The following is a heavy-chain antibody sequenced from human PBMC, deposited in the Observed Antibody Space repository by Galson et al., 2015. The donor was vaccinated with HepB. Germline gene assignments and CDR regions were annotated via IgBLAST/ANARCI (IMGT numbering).Heavy chain of an antibody. CDR3: ARVKRGEWYSFYYYGMDV. CDR2: IKEDGSEK. J-gene: IGHJ6*02. V-gene: IGHV3-7*05. Sequence: SLRLSCPASEFILSMYWMNWVRQAPGKGLEWVANIKEDGSEKNYVDSVKVRFTISRDNAKNSLYLQMNSLRAEDTAIYYCARVKRGEWYSFYYYGMDVWGQVTTVTVS. D-gene: IGHD3-10*01. CDR1: EFILSMYW.